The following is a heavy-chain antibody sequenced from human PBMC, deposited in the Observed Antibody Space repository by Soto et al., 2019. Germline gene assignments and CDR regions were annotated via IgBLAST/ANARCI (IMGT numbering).Heavy chain of an antibody. CDR2: INAANGDT. V-gene: IGHV1-3*01. Sequence: ASVKVSCKASGYTFTSYGIHWVRQAPGQRLEWMGWINAANGDTKYSPKFQGRVTITRDTSASTAYMELSSLRSEDTAVYYCVRRHVSATGIDWFDPWGQGTLATVSS. CDR3: VRRHVSATGIDWFDP. J-gene: IGHJ5*02. CDR1: GYTFTSYG. D-gene: IGHD6-13*01.